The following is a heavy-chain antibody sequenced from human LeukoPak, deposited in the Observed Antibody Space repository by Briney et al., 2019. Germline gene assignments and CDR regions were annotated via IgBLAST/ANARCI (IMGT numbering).Heavy chain of an antibody. CDR3: ARSDTAMVTDY. V-gene: IGHV4-39*01. J-gene: IGHJ4*02. CDR1: GGSISSSSYY. D-gene: IGHD5-18*01. CDR2: IYYSGST. Sequence: SETLSLTCTVSGGSISSSSYYWGWIRQPPGKGLEWIGSIYYSGSTYYNPSLKSRVTISVDTSKNQFSLKLSSVTAADTAVYYCARSDTAMVTDYWGQGTLVTVSS.